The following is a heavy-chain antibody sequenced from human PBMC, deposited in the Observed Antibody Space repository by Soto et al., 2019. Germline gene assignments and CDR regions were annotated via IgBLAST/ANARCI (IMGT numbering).Heavy chain of an antibody. CDR2: INPNSGGT. CDR1: GYTFTGYY. Sequence: ASVKVSCKASGYTFTGYYMHWVRQAPGQGLEWMGWINPNSGGTNYAQKFQGRVTMTRDTSISTAYMELSRLRSDATAVYSCARGVVVVAASYYGMDVWGQGTTVTVS. V-gene: IGHV1-2*02. J-gene: IGHJ6*02. D-gene: IGHD2-15*01. CDR3: ARGVVVVAASYYGMDV.